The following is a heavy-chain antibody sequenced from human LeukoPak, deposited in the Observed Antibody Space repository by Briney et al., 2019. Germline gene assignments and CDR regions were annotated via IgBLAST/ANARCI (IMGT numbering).Heavy chain of an antibody. J-gene: IGHJ3*02. D-gene: IGHD6-6*01. CDR3: ARARIAARRGDAFDI. Sequence: PGGSLRLSCAASGFTFSDYYMSWIRQAPGKGLEWVSYISTSGSMIYYADSVKGRFTISRDNAKNSLYLQMNSLRTEDTALYHCARARIAARRGDAFDIWGQGTMVTVSS. V-gene: IGHV3-11*01. CDR1: GFTFSDYY. CDR2: ISTSGSMI.